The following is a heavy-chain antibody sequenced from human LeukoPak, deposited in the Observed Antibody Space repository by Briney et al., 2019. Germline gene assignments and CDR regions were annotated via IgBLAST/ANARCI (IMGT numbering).Heavy chain of an antibody. Sequence: SQTLSLTCAVSGGSISSGGYSWIWIRQPPGKGLEWIGYIYHSGSTYYNPSLKSRVTISVDRSKNQFSLKLSSVTAADTAVYYCARVVHDYVWGSYRASNWFDPWGQGTLVTVSS. D-gene: IGHD3-16*02. V-gene: IGHV4-30-2*01. CDR2: IYHSGST. CDR3: ARVVHDYVWGSYRASNWFDP. J-gene: IGHJ5*02. CDR1: GGSISSGGYS.